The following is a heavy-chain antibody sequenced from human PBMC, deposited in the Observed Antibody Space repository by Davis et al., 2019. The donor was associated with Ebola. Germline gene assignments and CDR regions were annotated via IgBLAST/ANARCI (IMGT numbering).Heavy chain of an antibody. J-gene: IGHJ4*02. CDR2: INPSGGSA. Sequence: AASVQVSCKASRYTFNSYYVHWVRQAPRQGLEWMGIINPSGGSASYAQKFQGRVTMTRDTSTSTVYMELSSLRSEDTAVYYCARDFKPHIVVVSANWGQGTLVTVSS. V-gene: IGHV1-46*02. CDR3: ARDFKPHIVVVSAN. D-gene: IGHD2-2*01. CDR1: RYTFNSYY.